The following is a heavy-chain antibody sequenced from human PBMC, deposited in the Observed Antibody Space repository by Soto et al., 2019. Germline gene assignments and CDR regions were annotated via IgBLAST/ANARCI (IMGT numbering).Heavy chain of an antibody. CDR2: IKQDGSEK. V-gene: IGHV3-7*04. CDR3: ARDSSSPDY. J-gene: IGHJ4*02. D-gene: IGHD6-13*01. Sequence: EVQLVESGGGLVQPGGPRGPSVEAPGLTFIAIWLTWVPQAPGKGLEWVAKIKQDGSEKNYVDSVKGRFTISRDNAKNSLYLQMNSLRAEDTAVYYCARDSSSPDYWGQGTLVTVSS. CDR1: GLTFIAIW.